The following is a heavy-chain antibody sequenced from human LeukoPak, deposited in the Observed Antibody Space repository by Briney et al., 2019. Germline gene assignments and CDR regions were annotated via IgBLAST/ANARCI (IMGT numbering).Heavy chain of an antibody. CDR2: IYTDGST. CDR3: ATGYSGYRRSYYYGMDV. J-gene: IGHJ6*02. V-gene: IGHV3-53*04. Sequence: GGSLRLSCAASGFTVSSNYMTWARQAPGKGLEWVSLIYTDGSTYYADSVKGRFTISRHNSKNTLYIQMNSLGADDTAVYYCATGYSGYRRSYYYGMDVWGQGTTVTVSS. CDR1: GFTVSSNY. D-gene: IGHD5-12*01.